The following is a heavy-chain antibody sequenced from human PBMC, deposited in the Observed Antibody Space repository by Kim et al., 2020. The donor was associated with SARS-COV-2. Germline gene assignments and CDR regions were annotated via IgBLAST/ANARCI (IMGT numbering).Heavy chain of an antibody. J-gene: IGHJ6*02. CDR2: ISGSGGST. CDR3: AKVGYCSSTSCYTGYYYGMDV. V-gene: IGHV3-23*01. CDR1: GFTFSSYA. D-gene: IGHD2-2*02. Sequence: GGSLRLSCAASGFTFSSYAMSWVRQAPGKGLEWVSAISGSGGSTYCADSVKGRFTISRDNSKNTLYLQMNSLRAEDTAVYYCAKVGYCSSTSCYTGYYYGMDVWGQGTTVTVSS.